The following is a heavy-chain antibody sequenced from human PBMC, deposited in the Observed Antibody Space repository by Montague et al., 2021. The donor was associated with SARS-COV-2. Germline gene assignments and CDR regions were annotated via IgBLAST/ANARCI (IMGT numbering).Heavy chain of an antibody. CDR2: IWYDGSNE. Sequence: SLRLSCAASGFIFSSYGMHWVRQAPGMGLEWVAHIWYDGSNENYVDSVKGRFTISRDNFKNTLYLQMNSLRAEDTAIYYCARGSVGGYYFDYWGQGTLVTVSS. J-gene: IGHJ4*02. V-gene: IGHV3-33*01. CDR1: GFIFSSYG. CDR3: ARGSVGGYYFDY. D-gene: IGHD1-26*01.